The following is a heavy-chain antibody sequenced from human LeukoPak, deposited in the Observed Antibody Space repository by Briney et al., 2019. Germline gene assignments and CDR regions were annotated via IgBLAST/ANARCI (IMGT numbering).Heavy chain of an antibody. CDR1: GYTFTGYY. Sequence: GASVKVSCKASGYTFTGYYMHWVRQAPGQGLEWMGRINPNSGGTNYAQEFQGRVTMTRDTSISTAYMELSRLRSDDTAVYYCARGDGYRTYFDYWGQGTLVTVSS. D-gene: IGHD5-24*01. V-gene: IGHV1-2*06. CDR2: INPNSGGT. J-gene: IGHJ4*02. CDR3: ARGDGYRTYFDY.